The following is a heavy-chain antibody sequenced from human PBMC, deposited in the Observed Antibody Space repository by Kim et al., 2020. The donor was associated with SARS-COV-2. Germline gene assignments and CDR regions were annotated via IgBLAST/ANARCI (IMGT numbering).Heavy chain of an antibody. D-gene: IGHD4-4*01. CDR2: IYYSGST. CDR3: ARWGFDYSYNSWFDP. Sequence: SETLSLTCTVSAGSISSSTYYWGWIRQPPGKGLEWIGSIYYSGSTYYNPSLKSRVTISVDTSRNQFSLKLSSVTAADTAVYYCARWGFDYSYNSWFDPWGQGTLVTVSS. CDR1: AGSISSSTYY. V-gene: IGHV4-39*01. J-gene: IGHJ5*02.